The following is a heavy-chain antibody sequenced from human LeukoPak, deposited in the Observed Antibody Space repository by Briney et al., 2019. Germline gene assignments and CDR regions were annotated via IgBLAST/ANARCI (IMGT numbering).Heavy chain of an antibody. J-gene: IGHJ3*02. CDR2: IYYTGSA. CDR1: SGSINNFY. V-gene: IGHV4-59*08. CDR3: ARHKTGARGFDI. D-gene: IGHD3-10*01. Sequence: KPSETLSLTCTVSSGSINNFYWSWIRQPPGKGLEWVAYIYYTGSANYNPSLKSRVTISVDTSKNQSSLKLTSVTAADTAVFYCARHKTGARGFDIWGQGTMVTVSS.